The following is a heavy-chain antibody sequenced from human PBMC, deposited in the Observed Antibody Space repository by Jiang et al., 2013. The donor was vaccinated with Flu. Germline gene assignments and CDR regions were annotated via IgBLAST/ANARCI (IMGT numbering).Heavy chain of an antibody. CDR3: TVSGSYGRVWFHP. J-gene: IGHJ5*02. CDR1: GGSISSNTYY. V-gene: IGHV4-39*01. D-gene: IGHD3-10*01. CDR2: VSYSGTT. Sequence: GLVKPAETLSLTCTVSGGSISSNTYYWTWIRQPPGKGLEWIGSVSYSGTTYHNPSLESRLNISVDTSKNQFSLSLNSVTAADTALYYCTVSGSYGRVWFHPWGQGTLVTVSS.